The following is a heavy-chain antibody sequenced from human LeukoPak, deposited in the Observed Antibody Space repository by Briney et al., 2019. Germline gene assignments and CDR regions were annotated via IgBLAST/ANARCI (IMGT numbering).Heavy chain of an antibody. CDR2: IKQDGSEK. CDR3: ASNLGGWGSYYMDV. D-gene: IGHD3-16*01. Sequence: GGSLRLSCAASGFTFSSYWMSWVRQAPGKGLEWVAHIKQDGSEKYYVDSVKGRFTISRDNAMNSLYLQMNSLRAEDTAVYYCASNLGGWGSYYMDVWGKGTTVTVFS. V-gene: IGHV3-7*01. J-gene: IGHJ6*03. CDR1: GFTFSSYW.